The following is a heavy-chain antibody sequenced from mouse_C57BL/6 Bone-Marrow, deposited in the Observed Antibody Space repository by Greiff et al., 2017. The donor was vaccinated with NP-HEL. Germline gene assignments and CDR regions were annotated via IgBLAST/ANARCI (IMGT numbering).Heavy chain of an antibody. CDR3: TRLRQEAMDY. J-gene: IGHJ4*01. Sequence: QVQLQQSGAELVRPGASVTLSCNASGYTFTDYEMHWVKQTPVHGLDWIGAIDPETGGTAYNQKFKGKAILTADKSSSTAYMELRSLTSEDSAVYYCTRLRQEAMDYWGQGTSVTVSS. CDR1: GYTFTDYE. V-gene: IGHV1-15*01. D-gene: IGHD2-12*01. CDR2: IDPETGGT.